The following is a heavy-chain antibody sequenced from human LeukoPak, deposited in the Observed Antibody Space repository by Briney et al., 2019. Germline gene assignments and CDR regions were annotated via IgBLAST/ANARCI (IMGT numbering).Heavy chain of an antibody. CDR1: GPFSGFY. J-gene: IGHJ6*02. D-gene: IGHD3/OR15-3a*01. CDR2: INHSGST. Sequence: SETLSLTCAGGPFSGFYWSWIRQPPGKGLEWIGEINHSGSTDHNPSLKSRVTISLDTSKNQLSLNLTSVTAADTAVYYCARTSYRNGLYGVDVWGQGTTVTVSS. CDR3: ARTSYRNGLYGVDV. V-gene: IGHV4-34*01.